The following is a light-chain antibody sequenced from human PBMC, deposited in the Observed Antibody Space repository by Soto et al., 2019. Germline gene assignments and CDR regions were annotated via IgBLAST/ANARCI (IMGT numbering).Light chain of an antibody. CDR3: CSYAGSSTSYV. CDR1: SSDVGSYNL. Sequence: QSELTQPASVSGSPGQSITLSYTGTSSDVGSYNLVSWYQQHPGKAPKLMIYEVRKRPSGVSNRFSGSKSGNTASLTISGLQAEDEADYYCCSYAGSSTSYVFGTGTKVTVL. J-gene: IGLJ1*01. CDR2: EVR. V-gene: IGLV2-23*02.